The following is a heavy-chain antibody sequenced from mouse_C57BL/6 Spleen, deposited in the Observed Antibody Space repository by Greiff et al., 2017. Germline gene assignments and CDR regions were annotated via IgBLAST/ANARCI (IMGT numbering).Heavy chain of an antibody. CDR1: GYTFTSYW. CDR3: ARYEVVEGAMDY. J-gene: IGHJ4*01. D-gene: IGHD1-1*01. CDR2: IYPGSGST. Sequence: QVQLKQPGAELVKPGASVKMSCKASGYTFTSYWITWVKQRPGQGLEWIGDIYPGSGSTNYNEKFKSKATLTVDTSSSTAYMQLSSLTSEDSAVYYCARYEVVEGAMDYWGQGTSVTVSS. V-gene: IGHV1-55*01.